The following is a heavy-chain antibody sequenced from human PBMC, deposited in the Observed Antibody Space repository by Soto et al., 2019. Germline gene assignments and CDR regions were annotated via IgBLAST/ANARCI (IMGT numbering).Heavy chain of an antibody. Sequence: PSETLSLTCTVSGDSINNYYWSWIRQPPGKRLEWIGYIYYTGSPTYNPSLEGRVTMSVDTSKNQFSLKLNSVNAADTAVYYCAKYRRTEAEGFTLDYWGRGTLVTVSS. J-gene: IGHJ4*02. V-gene: IGHV4-59*01. D-gene: IGHD6-13*01. CDR2: IYYTGSP. CDR1: GDSINNYY. CDR3: AKYRRTEAEGFTLDY.